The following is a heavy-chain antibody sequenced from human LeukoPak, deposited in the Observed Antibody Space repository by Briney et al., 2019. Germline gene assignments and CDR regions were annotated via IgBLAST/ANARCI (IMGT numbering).Heavy chain of an antibody. Sequence: GRSLRLSCAASGFTFSSYAMHWVRQAPGKGLEWVALISYDGSNKYYADSVKGRLTISRDNSKNTLYLQMNSLRAEDTAVYYCARDGLYSGAFDVWGQGTMVTVSS. V-gene: IGHV3-30*03. CDR3: ARDGLYSGAFDV. CDR2: ISYDGSNK. J-gene: IGHJ3*01. D-gene: IGHD1-26*01. CDR1: GFTFSSYA.